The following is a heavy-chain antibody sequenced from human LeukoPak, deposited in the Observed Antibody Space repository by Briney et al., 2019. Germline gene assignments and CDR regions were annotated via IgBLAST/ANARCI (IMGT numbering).Heavy chain of an antibody. CDR3: ARGLIRAAAGICYYFDY. J-gene: IGHJ4*02. V-gene: IGHV3-21*01. CDR1: GFTFSTYS. D-gene: IGHD6-13*01. Sequence: GGSLRLSCAASGFTFSTYSMNWVRQAPGKGLEWVSSISSSSSYIYYADSVKGRFTISRDNAKNSLSLQMNSLRAEDTAVYYCARGLIRAAAGICYYFDYWGQGTLVTVSS. CDR2: ISSSSSYI.